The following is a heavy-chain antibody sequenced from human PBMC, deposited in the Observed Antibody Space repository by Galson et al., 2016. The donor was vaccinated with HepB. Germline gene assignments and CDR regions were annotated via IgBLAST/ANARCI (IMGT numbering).Heavy chain of an antibody. J-gene: IGHJ3*01. CDR2: IRSKINNYAT. D-gene: IGHD6-13*01. CDR1: GFAFSGTA. V-gene: IGHV3-73*01. CDR3: AGKTLSSSWNDPLDV. Sequence: SLRLSCAASGFAFSGTAVHWVRQASGKGLEWIGRIRSKINNYATTYAASAKGRFTISRDDSSSTGYLQMNSLKAEDTAVDYCAGKTLSSSWNDPLDVWGQGTRVTVSS.